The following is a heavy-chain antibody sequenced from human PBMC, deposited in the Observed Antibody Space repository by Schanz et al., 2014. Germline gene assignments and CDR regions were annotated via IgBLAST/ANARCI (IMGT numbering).Heavy chain of an antibody. CDR2: IYSGGST. V-gene: IGHV3-66*01. J-gene: IGHJ4*02. CDR3: ARVVGSGWHYFDL. D-gene: IGHD6-19*01. Sequence: EVRLVESGGGLVQPGGSLRLSCVASGFNFYTSAMTWVRQAPGKGLEWVSVIYSGGSTYYADSVKGRFTISRENAQNSLFLQLNTLRAGDTAVYYCARVVGSGWHYFDLWGQGTLVNDSS. CDR1: GFNFYTSA.